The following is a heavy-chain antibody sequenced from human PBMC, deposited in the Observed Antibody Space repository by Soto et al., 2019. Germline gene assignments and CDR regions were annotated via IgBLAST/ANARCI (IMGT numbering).Heavy chain of an antibody. V-gene: IGHV1-24*01. CDR1: GYTLTELS. D-gene: IGHD3-16*01. CDR2: FDPEDGET. J-gene: IGHJ1*01. Sequence: GASGKVSCKVSGYTLTELSMHWVRQAPGKGLEWMGGFDPEDGETIYAQKFQGRVTMTEDTSTDTAYMELSSLRSEDTAVYYCATGPYYDYVWGSLFAWGQGTLVTVSS. CDR3: ATGPYYDYVWGSLFA.